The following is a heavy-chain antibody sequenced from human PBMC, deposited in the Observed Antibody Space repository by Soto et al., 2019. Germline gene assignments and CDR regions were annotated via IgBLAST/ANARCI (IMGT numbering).Heavy chain of an antibody. CDR1: VGSSSSSSYY. J-gene: IGHJ5*02. V-gene: IGHV4-39*01. CDR3: ARHRARNWFDP. CDR2: IYYSGST. Sequence: PSETLSLTCIVSVGSSSSSSYYWFWIRQPPGKGLEWIGSIYYSGSTYYNPSLKSRVTISVDTSKNQFSLKLSSVTAADTAVFYCARHRARNWFDPWGQGTLVTVSS. D-gene: IGHD6-6*01.